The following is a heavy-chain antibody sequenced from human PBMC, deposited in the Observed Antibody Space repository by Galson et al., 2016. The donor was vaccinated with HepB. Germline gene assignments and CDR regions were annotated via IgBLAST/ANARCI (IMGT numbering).Heavy chain of an antibody. J-gene: IGHJ4*02. V-gene: IGHV4-61*02. CDR1: GDSISSPGYY. Sequence: TLSLTCTVSGDSISSPGYYWNWVRQPAGKGLEWIGRIYMSGFTSYNPSLKSRVSISLDTSRNQFSLKLSSVTAADTAVFYCASQFFDSSGYYYPFDYWGPGTLVTVSS. D-gene: IGHD3-22*01. CDR2: IYMSGFT. CDR3: ASQFFDSSGYYYPFDY.